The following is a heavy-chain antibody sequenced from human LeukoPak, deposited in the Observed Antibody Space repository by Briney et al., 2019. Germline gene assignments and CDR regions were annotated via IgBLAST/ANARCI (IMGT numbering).Heavy chain of an antibody. J-gene: IGHJ4*02. CDR3: ARGGLGNRRGDYFDY. CDR2: INYSGST. Sequence: SETLSLTCTVSSDSITDYYWGWIRQPPGKGLEWIGYINYSGSTNYNPSLKSRITISVDTSNNRFSLNLSSVTAADTAVYYCARGGLGNRRGDYFDYWGQGTLVTVSS. V-gene: IGHV4-59*01. CDR1: SDSITDYY. D-gene: IGHD3-10*01.